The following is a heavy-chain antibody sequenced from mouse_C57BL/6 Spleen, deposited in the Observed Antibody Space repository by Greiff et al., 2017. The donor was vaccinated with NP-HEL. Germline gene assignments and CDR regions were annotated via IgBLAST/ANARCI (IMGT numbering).Heavy chain of an antibody. CDR2: IYPSDSET. D-gene: IGHD2-3*01. J-gene: IGHJ4*01. Sequence: QVQLQQPGAELVRPGSSVKLSCKASGYTFTSYWMDWVKQRPGQGLEWIGNIYPSDSETHYNQKFKDKATLTVDKSSSTAYMQLSSLTSEDSAVYYCARRRDGYYDAMDYWGQGTSVTVSS. V-gene: IGHV1-61*01. CDR3: ARRRDGYYDAMDY. CDR1: GYTFTSYW.